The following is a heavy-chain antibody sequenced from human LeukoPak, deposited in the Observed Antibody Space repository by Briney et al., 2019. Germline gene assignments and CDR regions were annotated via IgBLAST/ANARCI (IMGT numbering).Heavy chain of an antibody. V-gene: IGHV3-74*01. J-gene: IGHJ4*02. Sequence: PGESLRLSCAASGFTFSYFWMHWFRQTPGKGLVWVSCINTDGSYSTYADPVKGRFTISRDNARNTLYLQMNSLRAEDSAVYYCARDFDGPRASDYWGQGISVTVSS. CDR2: INTDGSYS. CDR3: ARDFDGPRASDY. CDR1: GFTFSYFW. D-gene: IGHD4-17*01.